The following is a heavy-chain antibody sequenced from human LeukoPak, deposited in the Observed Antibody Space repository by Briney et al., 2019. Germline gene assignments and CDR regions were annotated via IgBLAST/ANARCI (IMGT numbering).Heavy chain of an antibody. CDR2: IHYTGST. D-gene: IGHD3-22*01. CDR1: GGSISSYY. CDR3: ARVDDTSAIDY. J-gene: IGHJ4*02. V-gene: IGHV4-59*01. Sequence: SEALSLTCTVSGGSISSYYWTWIRQPPGEGLEWIGYIHYTGSTNYNPSLESRVSISVDTSKKYFSLKLRSVTAADTAVYYCARVDDTSAIDYWGQGTLVTVSS.